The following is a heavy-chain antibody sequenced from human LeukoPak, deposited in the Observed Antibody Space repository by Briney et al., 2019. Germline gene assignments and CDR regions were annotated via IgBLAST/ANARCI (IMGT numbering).Heavy chain of an antibody. CDR1: GFSFGDYG. D-gene: IGHD3-22*01. Sequence: GGSLRLSCAASGFSFGDYGMPWLRQAPGKGLDWVAAIWWDGSEKFHADSVKGRFTISRDNSKNTLSLQMDSLRVEDTAVYYCARDGENDKRGHYKPFDYWGQGTLVSVSS. V-gene: IGHV3-33*01. CDR3: ARDGENDKRGHYKPFDY. CDR2: IWWDGSEK. J-gene: IGHJ4*02.